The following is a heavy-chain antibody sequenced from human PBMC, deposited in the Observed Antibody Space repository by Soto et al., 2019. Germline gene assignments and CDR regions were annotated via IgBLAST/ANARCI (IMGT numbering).Heavy chain of an antibody. D-gene: IGHD3-9*01. CDR2: ISAYNGNT. CDR1: GYSFTVYH. J-gene: IGHJ4*02. CDR3: ARASYLFDWLTRWYFDY. V-gene: IGHV1-18*01. Sequence: ASVKVSCKASGYSFTVYHMHWVRQAPGQGLERMGWISAYNGNTNYAQKFQGRVTMSTDTSTSTAYMELRSLRSDDTALYYCARASYLFDWLTRWYFDYWGQGTLVTAPQ.